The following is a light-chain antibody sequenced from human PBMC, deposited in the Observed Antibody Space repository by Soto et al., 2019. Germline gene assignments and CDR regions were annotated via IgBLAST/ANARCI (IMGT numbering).Light chain of an antibody. Sequence: QSVLTQPPSASGSPGQSVTICCTGTSXDVGGYNYVSWYQQHPGKAPKLMIYEVSERPSGVPDRFSGSKSSNTASLTVSGLQAEDEADYYCSSYAGSRAYVFGIGTKVTVL. J-gene: IGLJ1*01. V-gene: IGLV2-8*01. CDR2: EVS. CDR3: SSYAGSRAYV. CDR1: SXDVGGYNY.